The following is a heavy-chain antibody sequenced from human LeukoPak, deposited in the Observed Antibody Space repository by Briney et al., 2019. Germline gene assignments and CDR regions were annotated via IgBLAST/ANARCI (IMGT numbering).Heavy chain of an antibody. J-gene: IGHJ5*02. D-gene: IGHD4-11*01. CDR2: SYYSQST. V-gene: IGHV4-39*01. Sequence: PSETLSLTCTVSGGSISSSSYYWGWIRQPPGKGLEWIGSSYYSQSTHYNPSLKSRVTIPVDTSKNQSSLKLSSVTAADTAVYYCARHFMARRYSTGRNWFDPWGQGTLVTVSS. CDR3: ARHFMARRYSTGRNWFDP. CDR1: GGSISSSSYY.